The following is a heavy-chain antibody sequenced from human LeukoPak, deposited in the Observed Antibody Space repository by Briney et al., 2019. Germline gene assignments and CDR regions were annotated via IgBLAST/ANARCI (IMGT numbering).Heavy chain of an antibody. Sequence: GASVTVSCKASGYTFTSYDINWVRQAAGQGVEGMGWVKPHRGDTAYAQKFQGRLTMPRDSATSTVYMELSGLRSEVSAVYYCTRGVGVAGDYWGQGTLVTVSS. D-gene: IGHD3-3*01. V-gene: IGHV1-8*01. CDR2: VKPHRGDT. J-gene: IGHJ4*02. CDR1: GYTFTSYD. CDR3: TRGVGVAGDY.